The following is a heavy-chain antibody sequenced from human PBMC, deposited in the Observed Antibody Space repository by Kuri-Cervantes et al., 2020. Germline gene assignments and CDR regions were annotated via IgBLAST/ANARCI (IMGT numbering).Heavy chain of an antibody. Sequence: ASVKVSCKASGYTFTSYYMQWVRQAPGPGLEWRGIINPSGGSTSYAQKFQGRVTMTRDTSTSTAYMELRSLRSDDTAVDYCASGYGSGSYHYYGMDVWGQGTTVTVSS. CDR1: GYTFTSYY. CDR3: ASGYGSGSYHYYGMDV. CDR2: INPSGGST. D-gene: IGHD3-10*01. J-gene: IGHJ6*02. V-gene: IGHV1-46*01.